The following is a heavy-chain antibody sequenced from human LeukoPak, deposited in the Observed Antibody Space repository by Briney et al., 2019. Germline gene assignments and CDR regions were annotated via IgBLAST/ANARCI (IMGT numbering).Heavy chain of an antibody. CDR2: ISSSSSYI. J-gene: IGHJ4*02. CDR3: ARGPPESSNSDY. V-gene: IGHV3-21*04. D-gene: IGHD6-13*01. Sequence: GGSLRLSCAASGFTFSSYSMNWVRQAPGKGLEWVSSISSSSSYIYYADSVKGRFTISRDNAKNSLYLQMNSLRSEDTAVYYCARGPPESSNSDYWGQGTLVTVSS. CDR1: GFTFSSYS.